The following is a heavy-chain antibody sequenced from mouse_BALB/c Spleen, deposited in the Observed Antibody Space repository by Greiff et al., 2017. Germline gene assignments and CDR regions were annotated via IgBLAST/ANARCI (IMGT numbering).Heavy chain of an antibody. V-gene: IGHV3-2*02. J-gene: IGHJ2*01. Sequence: DVHLVESGPGLVKPSQSLSLTCTVTGYSITSDYAWNWIRQFPGNKLEWMGYISYSGSTSYNPSLKSRISITRDTSKNQFFLQLNSVTTEDTATYYCARSNWAYYFDYWGQGTTLTVSS. CDR2: ISYSGST. D-gene: IGHD4-1*01. CDR3: ARSNWAYYFDY. CDR1: GYSITSDYA.